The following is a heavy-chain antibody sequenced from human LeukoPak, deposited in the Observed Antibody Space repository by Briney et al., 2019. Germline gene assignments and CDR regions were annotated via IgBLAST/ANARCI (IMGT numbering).Heavy chain of an antibody. Sequence: GGSLRLSCAASGFTFSSYSMNWVRQAPGKGLEWVSSISSSSSYIYYADSVQGRFTISRDNSKSTLCLQMNSLRAEDTAEYYCAKQLGYCSDGSCYFPYWGQGTLVTVSS. CDR1: GFTFSSYS. CDR3: AKQLGYCSDGSCYFPY. D-gene: IGHD2-15*01. CDR2: ISSSSSYI. J-gene: IGHJ4*02. V-gene: IGHV3-21*04.